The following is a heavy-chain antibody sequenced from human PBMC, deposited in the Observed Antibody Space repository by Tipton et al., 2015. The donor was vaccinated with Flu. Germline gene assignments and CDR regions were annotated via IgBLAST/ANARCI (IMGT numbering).Heavy chain of an antibody. V-gene: IGHV3-7*01. Sequence: SLRLSCAASEFTFSSYWMHWVRQAPGKGLEWVANIKQDGSETDYVDSVKGRFSISRDNAKNSVYLQMISLRAEDTAVYYCARGRDSGHFFDYWGQGALVTVSS. D-gene: IGHD5-12*01. CDR2: IKQDGSET. CDR1: EFTFSSYW. J-gene: IGHJ4*02. CDR3: ARGRDSGHFFDY.